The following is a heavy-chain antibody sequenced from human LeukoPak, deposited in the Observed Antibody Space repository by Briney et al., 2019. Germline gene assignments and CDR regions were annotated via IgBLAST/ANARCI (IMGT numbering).Heavy chain of an antibody. CDR3: AKDTGGNGAYFYAMDV. D-gene: IGHD4-23*01. CDR2: INWNSDTK. J-gene: IGHJ6*02. CDR1: GFAFHNYA. Sequence: PGGSLRLSCVGSGFAFHNYAMHWVRRPPGKGLEWVSAINWNSDTKAYADSVKGRSTISRDRARNSLYLQMDSLRPEDTALYYCAKDTGGNGAYFYAMDVWGQGTSVTVSS. V-gene: IGHV3-9*01.